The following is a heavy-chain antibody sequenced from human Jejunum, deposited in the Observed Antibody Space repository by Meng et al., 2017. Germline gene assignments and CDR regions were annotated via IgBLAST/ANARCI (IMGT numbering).Heavy chain of an antibody. J-gene: IGHJ4*02. CDR1: GFTFSGSA. V-gene: IGHV3-73*01. D-gene: IGHD3-22*01. Sequence: EVQLVESGGVLVQPGGSLKLSCAASGFTFSGSALHWVRQASGKGLEWVGRIKTKTDSYATAYGASVKGRFTISRDDSKNTAYLQMNSLRPEDTAVYFCAKLKYHHDSSGFGVDYWGQGTLVTVSS. CDR2: IKTKTDSYAT. CDR3: AKLKYHHDSSGFGVDY.